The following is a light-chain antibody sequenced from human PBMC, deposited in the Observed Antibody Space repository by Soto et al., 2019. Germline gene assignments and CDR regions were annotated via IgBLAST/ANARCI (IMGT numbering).Light chain of an antibody. CDR2: GAS. J-gene: IGKJ1*01. Sequence: EIVMTQSPATLSVSPGERATLSCRASQSVSSNLAWYQQKPGQAPRLLIYGASTRATGIPARFSGSGSGTEFTLTISSLQSEDFAVYYRQEYGSSRTFGQGTKVDIK. V-gene: IGKV3-15*01. CDR3: QEYGSSRT. CDR1: QSVSSN.